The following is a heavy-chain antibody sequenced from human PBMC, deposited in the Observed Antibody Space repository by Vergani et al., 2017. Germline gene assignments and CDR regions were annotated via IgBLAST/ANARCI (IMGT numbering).Heavy chain of an antibody. CDR2: ISYSGST. V-gene: IGHV4-39*07. CDR1: GGSISSSSYY. D-gene: IGHD2-15*01. CDR3: YMELSSLRSEDTAVYYCAREGHCSGGSCYSGLYYYYGMDV. Sequence: QLQLQESGPGLVKPSETLSLTCTVSGGSISSSSYYWGWIRQPPGKGLEWIGSISYSGSTYYNPSLKSRVTISVDTSKNQFSLKLSSVTAADKSTSTAYMELSSLRSEDTAVYYCAREGHCSGGSCYSGLYYYYGMDVWGQGTTVTVSS. J-gene: IGHJ6*02.